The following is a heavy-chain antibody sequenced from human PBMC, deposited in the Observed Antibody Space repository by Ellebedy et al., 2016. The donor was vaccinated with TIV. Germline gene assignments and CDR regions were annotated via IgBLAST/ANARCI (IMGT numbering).Heavy chain of an antibody. CDR2: INRDGSSK. CDR3: VKESIRPRQGAFDI. V-gene: IGHV3-74*01. J-gene: IGHJ3*02. CDR1: GFTFSNYW. Sequence: GESLKISCAVSGFTFSNYWMHWVRQAPGKGLVWVSGINRDGSSKSYADSMKGRITISRDNAKNTLYLQMNSLRAEDTAVYYCVKESIRPRQGAFDIWGQGTMVTVSS.